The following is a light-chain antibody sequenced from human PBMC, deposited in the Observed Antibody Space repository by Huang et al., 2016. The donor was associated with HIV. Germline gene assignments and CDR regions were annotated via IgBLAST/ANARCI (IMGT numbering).Light chain of an antibody. V-gene: IGKV3-15*01. Sequence: EIVMTQSPATRSVSPGERVTLSCRASQSVSNKLAWYQQKPGQAPRLLFYGAATRATGVPDRFSGSGSGTEFTLTISSLQSEDSAVYYCQQYSNWPPLTFGGGTKVEIK. J-gene: IGKJ4*01. CDR1: QSVSNK. CDR3: QQYSNWPPLT. CDR2: GAA.